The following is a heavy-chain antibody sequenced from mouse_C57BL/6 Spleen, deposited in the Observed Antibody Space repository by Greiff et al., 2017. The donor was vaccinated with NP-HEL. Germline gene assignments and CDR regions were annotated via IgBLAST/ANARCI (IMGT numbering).Heavy chain of an antibody. CDR3: AREGRDWGYFDY. D-gene: IGHD4-1*01. CDR2: ISDGGSYT. CDR1: GFTFSSYA. V-gene: IGHV5-4*01. Sequence: EVKLMESGGGLVKPGGSLKLSCAASGFTFSSYAMSWVRQTPEKRLEWVATISDGGSYTYYPDNVKGRFTISRDNAKNNLYLQMSQLKSEDTAMYYCAREGRDWGYFDYWGQGTTLTVSS. J-gene: IGHJ2*01.